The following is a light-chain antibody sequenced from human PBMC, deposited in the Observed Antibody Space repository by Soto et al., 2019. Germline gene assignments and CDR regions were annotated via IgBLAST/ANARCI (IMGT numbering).Light chain of an antibody. J-gene: IGLJ3*02. V-gene: IGLV1-40*01. CDR2: GNN. CDR3: QSYDSSLSGWV. Sequence: QAVVTQPPSVSGAPGQRVTISCTGSSSNIGAGYDVHWYQQLPGTAPKLLIYGNNNRPSGVPDRFSGSKSATSDSLAITGLQAEDEADYYCQSYDSSLSGWVFGGGTKFTVL. CDR1: SSNIGAGYD.